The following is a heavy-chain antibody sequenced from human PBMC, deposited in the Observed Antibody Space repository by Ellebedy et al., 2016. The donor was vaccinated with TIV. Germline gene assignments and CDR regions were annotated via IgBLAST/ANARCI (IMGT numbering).Heavy chain of an antibody. D-gene: IGHD5-12*01. Sequence: GESLKISCAASGFTFSNFDMDWVRQAPGKGLEWVAVIWYDGSNKYYADSVKGRFTISRDNSKNTLYLQMNSLRAEDTAVYYCARDGATSAYYGMDVWGQGTTVTVSS. CDR1: GFTFSNFD. CDR3: ARDGATSAYYGMDV. CDR2: IWYDGSNK. V-gene: IGHV3-33*08. J-gene: IGHJ6*02.